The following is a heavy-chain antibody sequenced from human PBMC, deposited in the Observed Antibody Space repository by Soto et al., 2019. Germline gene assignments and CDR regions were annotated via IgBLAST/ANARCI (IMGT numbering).Heavy chain of an antibody. V-gene: IGHV1-18*01. D-gene: IGHD6-19*01. CDR3: ARTGSSGWYQSRSSFYYMDV. CDR1: GYTFTSYG. Sequence: GASVKVSCKASGYTFTSYGISWVRQAPGQGLEWMGWISAYNGNTNYAQKLQGRVTMTTDTSTSTAYMELRSLRSDDTAVYYCARTGSSGWYQSRSSFYYMDVWGKGTTVTAP. J-gene: IGHJ6*03. CDR2: ISAYNGNT.